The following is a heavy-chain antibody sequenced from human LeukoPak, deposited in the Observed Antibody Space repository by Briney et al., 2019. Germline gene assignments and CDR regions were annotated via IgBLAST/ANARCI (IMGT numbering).Heavy chain of an antibody. J-gene: IGHJ6*03. D-gene: IGHD4-17*01. CDR1: GGFIGSGGYS. CDR2: VVTTGTT. Sequence: PSETLSLTCAVSGGFIGSGGYSWWWVRQPPGKGLEWIGYVVTTGTTYYNPSLNSRLTISLDVSKNQLSLKLRSVTAADTAVYYCATAGDYYYYMDVWGKGTTVTVSS. CDR3: ATAGDYYYYMDV. V-gene: IGHV4-30-4*07.